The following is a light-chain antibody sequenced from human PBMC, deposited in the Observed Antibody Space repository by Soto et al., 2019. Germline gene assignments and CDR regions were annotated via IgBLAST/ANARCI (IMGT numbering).Light chain of an antibody. J-gene: IGKJ1*01. CDR2: GAS. Sequence: EIVLTQSPSTRSLSPGERATLSWRASQSVSNNYLAWYQQKPGQAPRLLIYGASNRATGIPDRFSGSGSGTDFTLTISRLEPDDFAVYYCQPYGSSGTFCQGTKVDIK. CDR3: QPYGSSGT. CDR1: QSVSNNY. V-gene: IGKV3-20*01.